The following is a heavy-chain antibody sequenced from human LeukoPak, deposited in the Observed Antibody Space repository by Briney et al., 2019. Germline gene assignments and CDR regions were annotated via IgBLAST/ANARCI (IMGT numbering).Heavy chain of an antibody. CDR3: ARGRAGNYYNHNDY. CDR2: INFDGSTT. CDR1: GFTFSKYW. J-gene: IGHJ4*01. D-gene: IGHD3-10*01. Sequence: PGGSLRLSCAASGFTFSKYWMQWVRQAPGKGLVWVSHINFDGSTTTYADSVRGRFTISRDNAKNTLYLQMNSLRAEDTAVYYCARGRAGNYYNHNDYWGQGTLVTVSS. V-gene: IGHV3-74*01.